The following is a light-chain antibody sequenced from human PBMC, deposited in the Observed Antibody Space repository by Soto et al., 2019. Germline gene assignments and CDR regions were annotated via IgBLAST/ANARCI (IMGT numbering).Light chain of an antibody. J-gene: IGLJ1*01. Sequence: QSALTQPRSVSGSPGQSLTISCTGTSSDVGGYNYVSWYQQHPGKAPKLMIYDVTKRPSGVPDRFSGSKSGNTASLTISGLQAEDEGDYYCCSHAGSYTYVFGTGTKVIVL. CDR1: SSDVGGYNY. V-gene: IGLV2-11*01. CDR3: CSHAGSYTYV. CDR2: DVT.